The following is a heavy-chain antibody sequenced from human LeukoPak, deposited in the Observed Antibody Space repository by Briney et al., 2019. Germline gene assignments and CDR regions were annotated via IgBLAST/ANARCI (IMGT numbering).Heavy chain of an antibody. D-gene: IGHD2-21*02. Sequence: GGSLRLSCAAFGFTFSSYSLDWVRQAPGKGLEWVSYISSSSSTIYYADSVKGRFTISRDNAKNSLYLQMNSLRDEDTAVYYCAVTVSVWFDQWGEGTLVTVSS. CDR3: AVTVSVWFDQ. J-gene: IGHJ5*02. V-gene: IGHV3-48*02. CDR2: ISSSSSTI. CDR1: GFTFSSYS.